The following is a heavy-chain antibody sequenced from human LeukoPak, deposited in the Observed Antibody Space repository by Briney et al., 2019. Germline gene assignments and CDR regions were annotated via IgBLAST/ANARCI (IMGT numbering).Heavy chain of an antibody. CDR3: ARISWQDTPY. J-gene: IGHJ4*02. CDR1: GDSVSSNTAA. V-gene: IGHV6-1*01. Sequence: SQTLSLTCAISGDSVSSNTAAWNWIRQSPWRGLEWLGRTYYRPKWNNDYAASVKSRITINPDTTKNQFSLQLNSVTPEDSAVYYCARISWQDTPYWGPGTLVTVSS. CDR2: TYYRPKWNN. D-gene: IGHD2-15*01.